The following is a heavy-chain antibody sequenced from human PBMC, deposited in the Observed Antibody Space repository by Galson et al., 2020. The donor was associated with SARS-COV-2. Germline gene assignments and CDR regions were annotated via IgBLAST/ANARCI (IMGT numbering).Heavy chain of an antibody. CDR1: GYTLTELS. CDR2: FDPEDGET. J-gene: IGHJ6*04. V-gene: IGHV1-24*01. D-gene: IGHD3-10*01. CDR3: ATGIDKAPGGEREMDV. Sequence: ASVKVSCKVSGYTLTELSMHWVRQAPGKGLEWMGGFDPEDGETIYAQKFQGRVTMTEDTSTDTAYMELSSLRSGDTAVYYCATGIDKAPGGEREMDVWGKGTTVTVSS.